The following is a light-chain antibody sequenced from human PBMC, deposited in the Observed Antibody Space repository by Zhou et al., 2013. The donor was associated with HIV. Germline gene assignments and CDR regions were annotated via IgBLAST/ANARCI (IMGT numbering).Light chain of an antibody. Sequence: EVLMTQSPVTLSLSPGERATLSCRASHTVTSNYLAWYQHKPGQGPKVLIFGASTRASGVPARFSGSGSGTDFSLTISSLEPEDFAVYYCQQRGTRPPWTFGQGTKVEV. CDR3: QQRGTRPPWT. V-gene: IGKV3-20*01. CDR2: GAS. CDR1: HTVTSNY. J-gene: IGKJ1*01.